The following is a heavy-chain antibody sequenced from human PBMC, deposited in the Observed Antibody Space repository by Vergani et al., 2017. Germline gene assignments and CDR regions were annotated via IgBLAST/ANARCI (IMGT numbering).Heavy chain of an antibody. CDR2: IWYDGSNK. J-gene: IGHJ6*03. V-gene: IGHV3-33*01. Sequence: QVQLVESGGGVVQPGRSLRLSCAESGFTFSSYGMHWVRQAPGKGLEWVAVIWYDGSNKYYADSVKGRFTISRDNSKNTLYLQMNSLRAEDTAVYYCARDAQTALELRDYYYYYMDVWGKGTTVTVSS. CDR1: GFTFSSYG. CDR3: ARDAQTALELRDYYYYYMDV. D-gene: IGHD1-7*01.